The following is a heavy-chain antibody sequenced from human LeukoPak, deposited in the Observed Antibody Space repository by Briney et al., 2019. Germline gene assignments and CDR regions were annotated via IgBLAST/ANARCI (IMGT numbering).Heavy chain of an antibody. Sequence: GMSLRLSCAASGFTFSRNGMHWVRQAPGKGLECVAVISYDGNNEYYADSVKGRFTISRDHSKNTLYLLMISLRAEDTAVYYCAKGVGYCSGGSRPLEYWGQGTLVTVSS. CDR1: GFTFSRNG. CDR3: AKGVGYCSGGSRPLEY. J-gene: IGHJ4*02. D-gene: IGHD2-15*01. V-gene: IGHV3-30*18. CDR2: ISYDGNNE.